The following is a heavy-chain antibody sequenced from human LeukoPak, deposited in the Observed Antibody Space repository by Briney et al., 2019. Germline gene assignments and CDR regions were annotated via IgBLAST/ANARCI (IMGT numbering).Heavy chain of an antibody. CDR1: EFTFDDYA. Sequence: GGSLRLSCAASEFTFDDYAMHWVRQAPGKGLEWVSGISWNSGSIGYADSVKGRFTISRDNAKNSLYLQMNSLRAEDTALYYCAKENQVNTAMVNRLGDYYGMDVWGQGTTVTVSS. CDR3: AKENQVNTAMVNRLGDYYGMDV. CDR2: ISWNSGSI. J-gene: IGHJ6*02. D-gene: IGHD5-18*01. V-gene: IGHV3-9*01.